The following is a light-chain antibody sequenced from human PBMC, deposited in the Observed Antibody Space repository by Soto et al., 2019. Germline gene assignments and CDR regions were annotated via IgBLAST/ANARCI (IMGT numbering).Light chain of an antibody. CDR1: QTVSNN. CDR2: DAS. Sequence: EIVMTQSPATLSVSPGERATLSCRASQTVSNNLAWYQQKPGQAPRLLIYDASTRATGIPARFSGSGSGTEFTLTISSLQSEDFAFYYCQQFHYWWTFGQGTKGDIK. J-gene: IGKJ1*01. V-gene: IGKV3-15*01. CDR3: QQFHYWWT.